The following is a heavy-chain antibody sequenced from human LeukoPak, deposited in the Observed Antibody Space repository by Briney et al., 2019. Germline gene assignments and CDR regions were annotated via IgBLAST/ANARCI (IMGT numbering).Heavy chain of an antibody. Sequence: PGGSLRLSCAASGFTFSDYYMSWVRQAPGKGLEWVSAISGSGGSTYYADSVKGRFTISRDNSKNTLYLQKNSLRAEDTAVYYCAKVQEVADINWFDPWGQGTLVTVSS. CDR1: GFTFSDYY. D-gene: IGHD6-19*01. CDR2: ISGSGGST. CDR3: AKVQEVADINWFDP. J-gene: IGHJ5*02. V-gene: IGHV3-23*01.